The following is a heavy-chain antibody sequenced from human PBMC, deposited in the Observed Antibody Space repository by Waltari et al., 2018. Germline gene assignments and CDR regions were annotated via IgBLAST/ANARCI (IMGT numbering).Heavy chain of an antibody. J-gene: IGHJ1*01. D-gene: IGHD3-16*01. CDR3: ARTLQKVMYYFQH. CDR2: IIPILGIA. Sequence: QVQLVQSGAEVKKPGSSVKVSCQASGGTFSSYAISWVGQAPGQGLEWMGGIIPILGIANYAQKFQGRVTITADESTSTAYMELSSLRSEDTAVYYCARTLQKVMYYFQHWGQGTLVTVSS. CDR1: GGTFSSYA. V-gene: IGHV1-69*04.